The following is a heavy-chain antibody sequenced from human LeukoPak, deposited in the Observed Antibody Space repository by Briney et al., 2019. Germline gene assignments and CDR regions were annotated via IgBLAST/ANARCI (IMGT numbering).Heavy chain of an antibody. CDR3: ARDSSLFGVVMGFQH. V-gene: IGHV3-21*01. Sequence: GGSLRLSCAASGFTFSSYSMNWVRQAPGKGLECVSSISSSSSYIYYADSVKGRFTIYRDNAKNSLYLQMNSLRAEDTAVYYCARDSSLFGVVMGFQHWGQGTLVTVSS. D-gene: IGHD3-3*01. J-gene: IGHJ1*01. CDR2: ISSSSSYI. CDR1: GFTFSSYS.